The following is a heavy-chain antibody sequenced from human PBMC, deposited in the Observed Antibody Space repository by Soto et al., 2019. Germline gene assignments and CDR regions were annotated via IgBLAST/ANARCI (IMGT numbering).Heavy chain of an antibody. CDR1: GGSISSGGYS. V-gene: IGHV4-30-2*01. CDR3: ARAPIYYYGSGSRHYYYYGMDV. D-gene: IGHD3-10*01. Sequence: SETLSLTCFVSGGSISSGGYSWSWIRQPPGKGLEWIGYIYHSGRTYYNPSLKSRVTISVDRSKNQFSLKLSSVTAADTAVYYCARAPIYYYGSGSRHYYYYGMDVLGQVTTGTASS. CDR2: IYHSGRT. J-gene: IGHJ6*01.